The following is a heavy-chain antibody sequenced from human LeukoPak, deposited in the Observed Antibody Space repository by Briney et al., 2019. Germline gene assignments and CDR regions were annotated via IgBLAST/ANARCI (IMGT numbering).Heavy chain of an antibody. J-gene: IGHJ4*02. CDR3: AKDQVGASFPFDY. CDR2: ISGSGGST. Sequence: GGSLRLSCAASGFTFSSYAMSWVRQAPGKGLEWVSAISGSGGSTYYADSVKGRFTISRDNSKNTLYLQMNSRRAEDTAVYYCAKDQVGASFPFDYWGQGTLVTVSS. V-gene: IGHV3-23*01. CDR1: GFTFSSYA. D-gene: IGHD1-26*01.